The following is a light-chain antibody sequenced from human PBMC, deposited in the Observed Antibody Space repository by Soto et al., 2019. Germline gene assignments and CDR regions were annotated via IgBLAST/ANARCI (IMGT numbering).Light chain of an antibody. CDR1: SSDVGGYNY. Sequence: QSALTQPASVSGSPGQSITISCTGTSSDVGGYNYVSWYQQHPGKAPKLIIYEVSNRPSGVSNRFSGSKSGNTASLTISGLQAADEAAYYCSSSTTSSTWVFGGGPTPTFL. CDR2: EVS. J-gene: IGLJ3*02. V-gene: IGLV2-14*01. CDR3: SSSTTSSTWV.